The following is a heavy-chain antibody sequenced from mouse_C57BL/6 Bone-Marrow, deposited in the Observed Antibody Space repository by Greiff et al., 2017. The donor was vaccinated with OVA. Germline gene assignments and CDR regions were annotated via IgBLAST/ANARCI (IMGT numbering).Heavy chain of an antibody. Sequence: QVQLKQPGAELVMPGASVKLSCKASGYTFTSYWMHWVKQRPGQGLEWIGEIDPSDSYTNYNQKFKGKSTLTVDKSSSTAYMQLSSLTSEDSAVYYCARGPYGSHPYAMDYWGQGTSVTVSS. J-gene: IGHJ4*01. CDR3: ARGPYGSHPYAMDY. D-gene: IGHD1-1*01. V-gene: IGHV1-69*01. CDR2: IDPSDSYT. CDR1: GYTFTSYW.